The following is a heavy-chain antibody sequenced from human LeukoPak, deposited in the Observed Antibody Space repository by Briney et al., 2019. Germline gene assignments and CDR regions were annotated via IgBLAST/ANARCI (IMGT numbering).Heavy chain of an antibody. J-gene: IGHJ3*02. CDR1: GGSFSGYY. CDR3: ARGTDSSGYGAFDI. D-gene: IGHD3-22*01. CDR2: INHSGST. V-gene: IGHV4-34*01. Sequence: PSETLSLTCAVYGGSFSGYYWSWIRQPPGKGLEWIGEINHSGSTNYNPSLKSRVTISVDTSKNQFSLKLSSVTAADTAVYYCARGTDSSGYGAFDIWGQGTMVTVSS.